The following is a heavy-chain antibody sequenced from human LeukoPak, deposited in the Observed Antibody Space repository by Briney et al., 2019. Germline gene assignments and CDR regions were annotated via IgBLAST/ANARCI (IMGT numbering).Heavy chain of an antibody. V-gene: IGHV4-38-2*02. Sequence: SETLSLTCTVSGYSISSGYYWGWIRQPPGKGLEWTGSIDHSGSTYYNPSLKRRTTISVNTSKNQFSLKLSSVTAADTAVYYCARDSALAQAVMFDYWGEGTLVTVPS. J-gene: IGHJ4*02. CDR3: ARDSALAQAVMFDY. D-gene: IGHD6-19*01. CDR1: GYSISSGYY. CDR2: IDHSGST.